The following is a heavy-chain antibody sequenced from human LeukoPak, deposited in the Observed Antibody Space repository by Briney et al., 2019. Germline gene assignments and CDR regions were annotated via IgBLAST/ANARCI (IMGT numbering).Heavy chain of an antibody. CDR1: GFTLSSYG. Sequence: GGSLRLSCAASGFTLSSYGMNWVRQGPGKGLEWVSYISSSGRTTYYADSVKGRFIISRDNAKNSLFLQMNSLRGEDTAVYYCARETITRLDYWGQGTLVTVSS. CDR3: ARETITRLDY. CDR2: ISSSGRTT. V-gene: IGHV3-48*03. J-gene: IGHJ4*02. D-gene: IGHD1-20*01.